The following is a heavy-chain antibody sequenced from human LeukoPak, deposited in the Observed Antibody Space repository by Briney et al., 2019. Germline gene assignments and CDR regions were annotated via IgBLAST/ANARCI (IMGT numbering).Heavy chain of an antibody. D-gene: IGHD1-26*01. V-gene: IGHV4-31*03. Sequence: SETLSLTCTVSGGSISSGGYYWSWIRQHPGKGLEWIGYIYYSGSTYYNPSLKSRVTISVDTSKNQFSLKLSSVTAADTAEYYCARDTGQSGTKGPGAFDIWGQGTMVTVSS. CDR1: GGSISSGGYY. CDR3: ARDTGQSGTKGPGAFDI. CDR2: IYYSGST. J-gene: IGHJ3*02.